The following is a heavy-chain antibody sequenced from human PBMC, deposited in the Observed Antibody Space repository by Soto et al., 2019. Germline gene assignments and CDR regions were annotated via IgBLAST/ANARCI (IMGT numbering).Heavy chain of an antibody. CDR1: DFTFRNYW. V-gene: IGHV3-7*03. J-gene: IGHJ4*02. Sequence: PGGSLRLSCATSDFTFRNYWMNWVRQAPGKGLEWVANIKPDGSATNYVDSVKGRFTISRDNVRNSVSLQMNSLRVEDTAVYFCFGGNGGPQWGQGPLVTVSS. D-gene: IGHD3-16*01. CDR2: IKPDGSAT. CDR3: FGGNGGPQ.